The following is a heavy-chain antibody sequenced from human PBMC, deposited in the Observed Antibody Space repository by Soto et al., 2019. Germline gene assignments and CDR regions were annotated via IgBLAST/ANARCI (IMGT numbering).Heavy chain of an antibody. CDR1: GFTVSSNY. Sequence: GGSLRLSCAASGFTVSSNYMSWVRQAPGKGLEWVSVIYSGGRTYYADSVKGRSTTSRDNSKNTLYLQMNSLRAEDTAVYYCARVGSLGEVWYYYYMDVWGKGTTVTVSS. J-gene: IGHJ6*03. CDR3: ARVGSLGEVWYYYYMDV. D-gene: IGHD3-16*01. V-gene: IGHV3-66*01. CDR2: IYSGGRT.